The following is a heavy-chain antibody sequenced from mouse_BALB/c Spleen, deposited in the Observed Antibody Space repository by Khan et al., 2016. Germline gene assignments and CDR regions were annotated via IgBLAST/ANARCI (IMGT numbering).Heavy chain of an antibody. CDR2: ISTGGDI. V-gene: IGHV5-6-5*01. CDR3: AMCDYDRGYYYSIDY. D-gene: IGHD2-13*01. J-gene: IGHJ4*01. Sequence: EVELVESGGGLVKPGGSLKLSCAASGFTFSSYVMSWVRQTPEKRLEWVASISTGGDIYYPDSVKGRFTISRDNARNILYLQMASLRSEDTAMYYCAMCDYDRGYYYSIDYWGQGTSVTVSS. CDR1: GFTFSSYV.